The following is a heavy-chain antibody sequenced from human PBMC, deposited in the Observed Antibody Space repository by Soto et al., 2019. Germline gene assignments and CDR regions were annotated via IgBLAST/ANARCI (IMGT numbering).Heavy chain of an antibody. D-gene: IGHD1-20*01. CDR3: ARSEMTYNWND. V-gene: IGHV3-23*01. Sequence: EVQLLESGGDLVQPGGSLSLACAASGFTFRGDAMSWVRQAPGKGLEWVSSISGSGEMTHYAESVKGRFTISRDNSKNTLHLQMESLRAEDTAVYYCARSEMTYNWNDWGQGTLVTVSS. CDR1: GFTFRGDA. CDR2: ISGSGEMT. J-gene: IGHJ4*02.